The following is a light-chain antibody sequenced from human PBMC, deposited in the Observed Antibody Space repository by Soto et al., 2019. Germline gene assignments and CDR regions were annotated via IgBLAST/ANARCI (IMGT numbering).Light chain of an antibody. Sequence: IVLTQSPGTVNLSPGERATLSCRASQSVSSYLAWYQQKPGQAPRLLIYDASNRATGIPARFSGSGSGTDFTLTISSLEPEDFAVYYCQQCSKWPPKFGQGTKVDIK. J-gene: IGKJ1*01. CDR3: QQCSKWPPK. V-gene: IGKV3-11*01. CDR2: DAS. CDR1: QSVSSY.